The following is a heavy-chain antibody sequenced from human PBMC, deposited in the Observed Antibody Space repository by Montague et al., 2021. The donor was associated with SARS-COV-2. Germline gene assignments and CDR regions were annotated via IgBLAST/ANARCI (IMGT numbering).Heavy chain of an antibody. J-gene: IGHJ6*02. D-gene: IGHD2-2*01. V-gene: IGHV3-48*02. CDR1: GFTFSGYS. CDR3: ARERGYCSSTSCYGDFYYGMDV. Sequence: SLRLSCAASGFTFSGYSMNWVRQAPGKGLEWVSHISSSSYTIYYADSVKGRFTISRDNAKNSLYLQMNSLRDEDTAVYSCARERGYCSSTSCYGDFYYGMDVWGQGTTVTVSS. CDR2: ISSSSYTI.